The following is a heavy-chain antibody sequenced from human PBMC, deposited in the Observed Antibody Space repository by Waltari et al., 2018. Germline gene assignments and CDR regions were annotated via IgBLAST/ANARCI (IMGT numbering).Heavy chain of an antibody. V-gene: IGHV4-39*01. J-gene: IGHJ5*02. Sequence: QLQLQESGPGLVKPSETLSLTCTVSGGSISSSSYYWGWIRQPPGKGLEWIGSIYYSGSTYYNPSLKSRVTISVDTSKNQFSLKLSSVTAADTAVYYCARARSGQQLVAAGMGVLSNWFDPWGQGTLVTVSS. CDR3: ARARSGQQLVAAGMGVLSNWFDP. CDR1: GGSISSSSYY. D-gene: IGHD6-13*01. CDR2: IYYSGST.